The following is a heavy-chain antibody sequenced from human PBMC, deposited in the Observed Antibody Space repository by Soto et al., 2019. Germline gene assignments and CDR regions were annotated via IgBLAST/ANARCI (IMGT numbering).Heavy chain of an antibody. CDR1: GFSFSTNH. D-gene: IGHD2-15*01. V-gene: IGHV3-48*03. J-gene: IGHJ5*01. CDR2: ISASGGTI. CDR3: ALLRDS. Sequence: GGSLRLSCVASGFSFSTNHMNWVRQAPGKAPVWISYISASGGTIYYSDSVKGRFTISRDNAKNSLFLQMNSLRAEDTAVYYCALLRDSWGQGAPVTVSS.